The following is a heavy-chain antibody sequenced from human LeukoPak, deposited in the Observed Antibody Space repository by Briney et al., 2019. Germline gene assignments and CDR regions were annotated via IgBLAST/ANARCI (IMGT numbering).Heavy chain of an antibody. CDR3: ARMTTVTTGLDY. V-gene: IGHV1-46*01. Sequence: ASVRVSCKASGYSFTSYFIHWVRQAPGQGLEWMGIINPSGGSASYAQKFQGRVTMTRDMSTSTVYMELSSLRSEDTAVYYCARMTTVTTGLDYWGQGTLVTVSS. CDR1: GYSFTSYF. J-gene: IGHJ4*02. CDR2: INPSGGSA. D-gene: IGHD4-17*01.